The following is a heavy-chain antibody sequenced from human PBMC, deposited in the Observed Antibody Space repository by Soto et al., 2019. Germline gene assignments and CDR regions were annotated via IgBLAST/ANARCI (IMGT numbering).Heavy chain of an antibody. CDR3: ASPRVVVAANNALYYYYYGMDV. Sequence: SVKVSCKASGGTFSSYAISWVRQAPGQGLEWMGGIIPIFGTANYAQKFQGRVTITADESTSTAYMELSSLRSEDTAVYYCASPRVVVAANNALYYYYYGMDVWGQGTTVTVSS. V-gene: IGHV1-69*13. CDR1: GGTFSSYA. J-gene: IGHJ6*02. CDR2: IIPIFGTA. D-gene: IGHD2-15*01.